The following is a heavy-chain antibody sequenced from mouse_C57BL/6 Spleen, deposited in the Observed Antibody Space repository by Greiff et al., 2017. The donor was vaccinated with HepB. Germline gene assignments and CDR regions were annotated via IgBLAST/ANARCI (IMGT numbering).Heavy chain of an antibody. CDR3: ARWGITTVVALYYYAMDY. V-gene: IGHV1-72*01. D-gene: IGHD1-1*01. J-gene: IGHJ4*01. CDR1: GYTFTSYW. Sequence: QVHVKQPGAELVKPGASVKLSCKASGYTFTSYWMHWVKQRPGRGLGWIGRIDPNSGGTKYNEKFKSKATLTVDKPSSTAYMQLSSLTSEDSAVYYCARWGITTVVALYYYAMDYWGQGTSVTVSS. CDR2: IDPNSGGT.